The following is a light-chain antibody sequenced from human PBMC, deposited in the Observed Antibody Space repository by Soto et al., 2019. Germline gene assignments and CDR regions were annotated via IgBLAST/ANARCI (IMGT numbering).Light chain of an antibody. V-gene: IGLV2-14*03. Sequence: QSALTQPASVSGSPGQSVTISCTGTSSDVGAYKYVSWYQKHPGKAPKLMIYGVSNRPSGVSSRFSASKSGNTASLTISGVQAEDDADYYCCSYAGTTTWVFGGGTKRTVL. J-gene: IGLJ3*02. CDR3: CSYAGTTTWV. CDR2: GVS. CDR1: SSDVGAYKY.